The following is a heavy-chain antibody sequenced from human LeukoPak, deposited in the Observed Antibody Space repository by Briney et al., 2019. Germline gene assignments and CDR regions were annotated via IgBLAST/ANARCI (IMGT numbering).Heavy chain of an antibody. CDR3: ARLFPNRGSGIDY. CDR1: GFTFSSYW. J-gene: IGHJ4*02. V-gene: IGHV3-7*01. D-gene: IGHD3-10*01. Sequence: GGSLRLSCAASGFTFSSYWMSWVRQAPGKGLEWVANIKQDGSEKYYVDSVKGRFTISRGNAKNSLYLQMNSLRAEDTAVYYCARLFPNRGSGIDYWGQGTLVTVSS. CDR2: IKQDGSEK.